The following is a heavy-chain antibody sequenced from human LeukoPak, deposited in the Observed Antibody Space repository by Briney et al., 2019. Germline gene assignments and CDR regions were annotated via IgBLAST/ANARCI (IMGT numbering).Heavy chain of an antibody. D-gene: IGHD3-10*01. V-gene: IGHV1-8*01. Sequence: ASETVSRKASGYTFTSYDINWLRQATGQGLEWVGWMNPNSCNTGYAQKFQGRVTMPRNTSIGTAYIEPSILRSEDTAVYYCARRIHSLWFGELSVFYYYYMDVWGKGTTVTVSS. CDR1: GYTFTSYD. CDR3: ARRIHSLWFGELSVFYYYYMDV. CDR2: MNPNSCNT. J-gene: IGHJ6*03.